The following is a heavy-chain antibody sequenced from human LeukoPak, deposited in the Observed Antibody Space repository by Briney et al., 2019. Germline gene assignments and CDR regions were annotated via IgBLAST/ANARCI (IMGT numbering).Heavy chain of an antibody. CDR2: IKKDGSET. J-gene: IGHJ4*02. V-gene: IGHV3-7*01. CDR1: GFTFSSSW. CDR3: ARPRVPDS. Sequence: PGGSLRLSCAASGFTFSSSWMSWVRQAPGKGLEWVANIKKDGSETNYVDSVKGRFTISRDNAKNSLYLQMNSLRAEDTAVYYCARPRVPDSWGQGTLVTASS.